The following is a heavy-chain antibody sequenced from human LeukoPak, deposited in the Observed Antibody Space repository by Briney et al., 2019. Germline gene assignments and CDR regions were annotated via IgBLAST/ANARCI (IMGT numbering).Heavy chain of an antibody. D-gene: IGHD2-2*01. Sequence: GASVKVSCKASGYTFTSYAMHWVRRAPGQRLEWMGWINAGNGNTKYSQKFQGRVTITRDTSASTAYMELSSLRSEDTAVYYCARDPRPSPTYYFDYWGQGTLVTVSS. CDR3: ARDPRPSPTYYFDY. CDR2: INAGNGNT. V-gene: IGHV1-3*01. CDR1: GYTFTSYA. J-gene: IGHJ4*02.